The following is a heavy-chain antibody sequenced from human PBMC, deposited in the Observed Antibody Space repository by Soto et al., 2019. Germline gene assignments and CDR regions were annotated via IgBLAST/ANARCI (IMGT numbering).Heavy chain of an antibody. CDR2: IIPMLPVT. CDR3: SIGSWSAETFDV. Sequence: QVHLIQSGAEVKKPGSSVKVSCKAAGGTFNTDTLFWVRQAPGHGLEWMGRIIPMLPVTNSAQKFQGRLTLTAHKSTGTAFMELTSLTSDDTAVYYCSIGSWSAETFDVWGQGTMVTVSS. V-gene: IGHV1-69*02. J-gene: IGHJ3*01. CDR1: GGTFNTDT. D-gene: IGHD2-2*01.